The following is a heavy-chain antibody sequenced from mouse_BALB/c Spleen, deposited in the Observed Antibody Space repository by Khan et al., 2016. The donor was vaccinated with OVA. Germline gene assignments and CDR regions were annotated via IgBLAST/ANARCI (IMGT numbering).Heavy chain of an antibody. V-gene: IGHV9-3-1*01. CDR2: INTFTGEP. D-gene: IGHD2-1*01. J-gene: IGHJ4*01. CDR1: GYTFTDYG. CDR3: ARRGNYAYYFARDY. Sequence: QIQLVQSGPELKKPGETVKISCKASGYTFTDYGMNWVKQAPGKGLKWMGWINTFTGEPTYADDFKGRFAFSLEISASTAYLQIINLKDEDTATYFCARRGNYAYYFARDYWGQGTSVTVSS.